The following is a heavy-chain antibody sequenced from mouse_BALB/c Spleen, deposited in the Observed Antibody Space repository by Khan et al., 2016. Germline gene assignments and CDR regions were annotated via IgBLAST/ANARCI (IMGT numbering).Heavy chain of an antibody. CDR2: IDPENGNT. CDR1: GFNIKDYY. D-gene: IGHD1-1*01. CDR3: ALYYYGSSEYYFDY. V-gene: IGHV14-1*02. J-gene: IGHJ2*01. Sequence: VQLQQSGAELVRPGALVKLSCKASGFNIKDYYMHWVKQRPEQSLEWIGWIDPENGNTIYDPKFQGKASITADTSSHTAYLQLSNLTSEDTAVYYCALYYYGSSEYYFDYWGQGTTLTVSS.